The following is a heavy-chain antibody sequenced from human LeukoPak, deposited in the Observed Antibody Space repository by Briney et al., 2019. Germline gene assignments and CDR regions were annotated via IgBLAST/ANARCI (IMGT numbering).Heavy chain of an antibody. J-gene: IGHJ4*02. Sequence: ASVKVSCKASGGTFSSYTISWVRQAPGQGLEWMGRIIPILGIANYGQKCQGRVTITADKSTSTAYMGLSSLRSEDAAVYYCAASTYYYDSSGYYYVDYWGQGTLVTVSS. D-gene: IGHD3-22*01. V-gene: IGHV1-69*02. CDR1: GGTFSSYT. CDR3: AASTYYYDSSGYYYVDY. CDR2: IIPILGIA.